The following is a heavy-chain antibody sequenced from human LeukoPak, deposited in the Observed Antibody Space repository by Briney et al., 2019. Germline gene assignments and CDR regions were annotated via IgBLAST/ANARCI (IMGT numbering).Heavy chain of an antibody. V-gene: IGHV3-48*03. Sequence: GGSLRLSCAASGFTFSSYEMNWVRQAPGKGLEWVSYISSSGSTIYYADSVKGRFTISRGNAKNSLYLQMNSLRAEDTAVYYCARDRPDYDFWSGYYGAFDIWGQGTMVTVSS. CDR1: GFTFSSYE. D-gene: IGHD3-3*01. J-gene: IGHJ3*02. CDR3: ARDRPDYDFWSGYYGAFDI. CDR2: ISSSGSTI.